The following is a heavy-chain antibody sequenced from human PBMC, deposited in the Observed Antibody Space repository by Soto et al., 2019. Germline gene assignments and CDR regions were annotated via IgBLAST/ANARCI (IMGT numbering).Heavy chain of an antibody. V-gene: IGHV1-18*01. CDR2: ISAYNGNT. CDR3: ARGVGGYSYGGLDS. Sequence: ASVKVSCKASGYTFTSYGISWVRQAPGQGLEWMGWISAYNGNTNYAQKLQGRVTMTTDTSTSTAYMELRSLSSVTAADTAVIYCARGVGGYSYGGLDSWGQGTLVTVSS. J-gene: IGHJ5*01. CDR1: GYTFTSYG. D-gene: IGHD5-18*01.